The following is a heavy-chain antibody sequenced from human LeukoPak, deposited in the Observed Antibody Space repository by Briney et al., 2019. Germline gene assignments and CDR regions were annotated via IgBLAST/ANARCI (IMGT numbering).Heavy chain of an antibody. V-gene: IGHV3-23*01. J-gene: IGHJ4*02. CDR3: AKVLHYTSLPRVYFDI. Sequence: GGSLRLSCAASEFTFSSYAMTWVRQAPGKGLEWVSTISGSGERTYYADSVKGRFTISRDNSKNTLYLQMNTLRADDTAVYYCAKVLHYTSLPRVYFDIGGRETLVPVSS. CDR2: ISGSGERT. CDR1: EFTFSSYA. D-gene: IGHD2-2*01.